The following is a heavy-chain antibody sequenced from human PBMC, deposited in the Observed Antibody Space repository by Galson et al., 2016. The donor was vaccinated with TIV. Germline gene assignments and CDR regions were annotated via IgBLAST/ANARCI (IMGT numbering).Heavy chain of an antibody. D-gene: IGHD2-2*01. CDR3: AQLVRKCGMTRCYGDHVDY. CDR2: FDPEDGET. Sequence: SVKVSCKVSGYTLTELSMHWVRQAPGKGLEWMGGFDPEDGETIYAQKFQGRVTMTRDTSVSTAYMELTNLRSEDTAVYFCAQLVRKCGMTRCYGDHVDYGGQGTLVTVSS. CDR1: GYTLTELS. J-gene: IGHJ4*02. V-gene: IGHV1-24*01.